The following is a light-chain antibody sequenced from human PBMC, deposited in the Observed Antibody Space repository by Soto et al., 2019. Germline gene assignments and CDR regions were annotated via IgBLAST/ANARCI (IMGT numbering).Light chain of an antibody. CDR3: TSYTSSRPWV. CDR1: SSDVGRYNY. Sequence: QSALTQPASVSGSPGQSITISCTGTSSDVGRYNYVSWYQHHPGKAPKLIIYEVTNRPSGVSNRFSGSKYGNTASLTISGLQAEDEADYYCTSYTSSRPWVFGGGTQLTVL. J-gene: IGLJ3*02. V-gene: IGLV2-14*01. CDR2: EVT.